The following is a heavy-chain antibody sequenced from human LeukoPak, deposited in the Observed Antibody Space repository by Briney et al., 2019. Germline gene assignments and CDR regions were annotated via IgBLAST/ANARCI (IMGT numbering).Heavy chain of an antibody. D-gene: IGHD3-16*01. V-gene: IGHV3-66*01. CDR2: IYSGGST. CDR3: AREGTWGYYYDY. CDR1: GFTVRSNY. Sequence: GGSLRLSCAASGFTVRSNYMNWVRQAPGKGLEWVSVIYSGGSTYYADSVKGRFTISRDNSKNTLYLQMNSLRAEDTAVYYCAREGTWGYYYDYWGQGTLVTVSS. J-gene: IGHJ4*02.